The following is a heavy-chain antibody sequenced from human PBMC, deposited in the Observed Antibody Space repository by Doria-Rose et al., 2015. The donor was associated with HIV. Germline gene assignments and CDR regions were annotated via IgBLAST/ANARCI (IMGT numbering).Heavy chain of an antibody. D-gene: IGHD3-10*01. CDR2: ISSSGTT. CDR3: ARARNYGFPHFFDF. J-gene: IGHJ4*02. V-gene: IGHV4-30-4*01. Sequence: QVQLQESGPGLVRPSQTLSLTCTVSGDSISSGDSFWSWIRQPPGKGPEWIGYISSSGTTYYYPSLWCRLTISLDASKNQFSLILNSVTAADTAVYYCARARNYGFPHFFDFWGQGTLVTVSS. CDR1: GDSISSGDSF.